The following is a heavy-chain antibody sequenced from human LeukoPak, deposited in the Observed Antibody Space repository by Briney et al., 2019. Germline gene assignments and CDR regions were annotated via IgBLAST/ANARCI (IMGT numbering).Heavy chain of an antibody. D-gene: IGHD2-15*01. CDR2: IYSSGST. V-gene: IGHV4-4*07. CDR1: GGSISGYY. Sequence: SETLSLTCTVFGGSISGYYWSWIRQPAGKELEWIGQIYSSGSTYYNPSLKSRVTMSGDTSKNQFSLNLSSVTAADTAVYYCVRGGSEAAATFDYWGQGTLVTVSS. J-gene: IGHJ4*02. CDR3: VRGGSEAAATFDY.